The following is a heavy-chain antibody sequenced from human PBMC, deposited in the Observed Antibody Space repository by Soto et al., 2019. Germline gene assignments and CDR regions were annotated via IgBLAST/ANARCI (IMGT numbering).Heavy chain of an antibody. J-gene: IGHJ6*02. CDR2: ISYAGSKK. V-gene: IGHV3-30*18. CDR3: AKDRGLADPHYYGLDV. D-gene: IGHD3-10*01. Sequence: QVQLVESGGGVVQPGRSLRLSCAASGFTFSSYGMHWVRQAPGKGLEWVAVISYAGSKKYYADSVKGRFTISRDNSNNTVYLQMNSLRLEDTAIYYCAKDRGLADPHYYGLDVWGQGTTVAVSS. CDR1: GFTFSSYG.